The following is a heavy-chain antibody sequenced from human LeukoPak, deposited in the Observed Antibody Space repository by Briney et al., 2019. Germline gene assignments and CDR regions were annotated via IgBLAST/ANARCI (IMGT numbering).Heavy chain of an antibody. V-gene: IGHV4-34*01. J-gene: IGHJ4*02. CDR1: GGSFSGYY. D-gene: IGHD3-9*01. Sequence: SETLSLTCAVYGGSFSGYYWSWIRQPPGKGLEWIGEINHSGSTNYNPSLKSRVTISVDTSKNQFSLKLSSVTAADTAVYYCASDRTIEVYWGQGTLVIVSS. CDR2: INHSGST. CDR3: ASDRTIEVY.